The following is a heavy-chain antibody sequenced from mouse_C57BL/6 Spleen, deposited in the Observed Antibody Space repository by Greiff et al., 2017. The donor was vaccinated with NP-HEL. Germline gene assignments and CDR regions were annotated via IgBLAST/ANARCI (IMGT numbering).Heavy chain of an antibody. CDR3: TTFYYDYDDY. CDR1: GFNIKDDY. V-gene: IGHV14-4*01. D-gene: IGHD2-4*01. J-gene: IGHJ2*01. Sequence: EVQLQQSGAELVRPGASVKLSCTASGFNIKDDYMHWVKQRPEQGLEWIGWIDPENGDTEYASKFQGKATITADTSSNTAYLQLSSLTSEDTAVYHCTTFYYDYDDYWGQGTTLTVSS. CDR2: IDPENGDT.